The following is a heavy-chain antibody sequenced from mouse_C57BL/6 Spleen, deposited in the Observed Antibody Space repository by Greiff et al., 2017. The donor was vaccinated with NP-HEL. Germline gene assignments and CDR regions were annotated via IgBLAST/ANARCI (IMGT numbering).Heavy chain of an antibody. CDR3: TRIRGNYAMDY. CDR1: GFTFSSYA. CDR2: ISRGGDYI. V-gene: IGHV5-9-1*02. J-gene: IGHJ4*01. Sequence: EVNLVESGEGLVKPGGSLKLSCAASGFTFSSYAMSWVRQTPEQRLEWVAYISRGGDYIYYADTVKGRFTISRDNARNTLYLQMSSLKSEDTAMYYCTRIRGNYAMDYWGQGTSVTVSS.